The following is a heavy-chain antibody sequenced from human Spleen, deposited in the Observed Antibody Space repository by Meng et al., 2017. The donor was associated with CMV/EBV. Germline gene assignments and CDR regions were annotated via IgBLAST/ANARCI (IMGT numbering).Heavy chain of an antibody. CDR3: ASQYSGTYYREFDY. D-gene: IGHD1-26*01. J-gene: IGHJ4*02. CDR1: GGSISGDGSISSSRYY. Sequence: SETLSLTCTVSGGSISGDGSISSSRYYWGWFRQPPGKGLEWVGSIYYSGSTYYNPSLKSRVTMSVDTSKKQFSLKLSSVTAADTALYYCASQYSGTYYREFDYWGQGTLVTVSS. CDR2: IYYSGST. V-gene: IGHV4-39*07.